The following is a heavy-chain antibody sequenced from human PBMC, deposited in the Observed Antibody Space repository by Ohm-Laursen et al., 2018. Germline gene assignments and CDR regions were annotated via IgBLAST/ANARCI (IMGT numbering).Heavy chain of an antibody. CDR2: INSDGSNT. Sequence: SLRLSCSASGLTFSSYWMHWVRQAPGKGLVWVSRINSDGSNTIYADSVQGRFTISRDNAKNTLYLQMNSLRAEDTAVYYCSSDRPYGDSFDYWGQGALVTVSS. CDR3: SSDRPYGDSFDY. CDR1: GLTFSSYW. J-gene: IGHJ4*02. V-gene: IGHV3-74*01. D-gene: IGHD4-17*01.